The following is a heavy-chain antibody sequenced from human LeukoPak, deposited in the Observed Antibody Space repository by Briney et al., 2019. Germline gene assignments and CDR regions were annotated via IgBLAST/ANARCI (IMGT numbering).Heavy chain of an antibody. J-gene: IGHJ6*04. CDR1: GGSISSYY. V-gene: IGHV4-59*01. D-gene: IGHD3-10*01. CDR2: IYYSGST. CDR3: ARDVEFNYGMDV. Sequence: PSETLSLTCTVSGGSISSYYWSWIRQPPGKGPEWIGYIYYSGSTNYNPSLKSRVTISVDTSKNQFSLKLSSVTAADTAVYYCARDVEFNYGMDVWGKGTTVTVSS.